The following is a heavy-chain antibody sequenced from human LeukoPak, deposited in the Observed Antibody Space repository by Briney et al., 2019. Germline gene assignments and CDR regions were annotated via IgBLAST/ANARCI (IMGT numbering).Heavy chain of an antibody. Sequence: GASVKVSCKASGYTFTSYGISWVRQAPGQGLEWMGWISAYNGNTNYAQKLQGRVTMTTDTSTSTAYMELRSLRSDDTAVYYCARDFDYYDSSGPRSDVWGQGTTVTVS. D-gene: IGHD3-22*01. CDR3: ARDFDYYDSSGPRSDV. V-gene: IGHV1-18*01. J-gene: IGHJ6*02. CDR1: GYTFTSYG. CDR2: ISAYNGNT.